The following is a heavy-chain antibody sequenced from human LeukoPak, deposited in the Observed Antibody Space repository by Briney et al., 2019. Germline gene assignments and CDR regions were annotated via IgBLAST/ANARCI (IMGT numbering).Heavy chain of an antibody. CDR2: ISDSGDRT. V-gene: IGHV3-23*01. CDR1: GFPFSNYA. D-gene: IGHD3-22*01. J-gene: IGHJ4*02. CDR3: AKGLGTSGYHDY. Sequence: GGSLRLSCAASGFPFSNYAMTWARQAPGKGLERVSGISDSGDRTYYADSVKGRFTISRDNSKNMLYLQTNSLRVEDTALYYCAKGLGTSGYHDYWGQGTLVTVSS.